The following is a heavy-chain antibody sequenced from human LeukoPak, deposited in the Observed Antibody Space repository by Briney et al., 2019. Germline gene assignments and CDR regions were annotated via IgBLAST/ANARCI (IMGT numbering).Heavy chain of an antibody. CDR1: GGSISSYY. CDR2: IYYSGST. Sequence: SETLSLTCTVSGGSISSYYWSWIRQPPGKGLEWIGYIYYSGSTSYNPSLKSRVTISVDTSKNQFSLKLSSVTAADTAVYYCARDRTAAAGRGWFDPWGQGTLVTVSS. V-gene: IGHV4-59*01. D-gene: IGHD6-13*01. CDR3: ARDRTAAAGRGWFDP. J-gene: IGHJ5*02.